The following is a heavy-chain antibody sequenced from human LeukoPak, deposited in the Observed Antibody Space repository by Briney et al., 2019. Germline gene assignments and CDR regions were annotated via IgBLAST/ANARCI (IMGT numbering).Heavy chain of an antibody. CDR1: GGSISSSSYY. CDR3: ARQLYSSGSYYAPMDV. Sequence: SETLSLTCTVSGGSISSSSYYWGWIRQPPGKGLEWIGSIYYSGSTYHDPSLKSRVTVSLDTSKNQFSLKLSSATATDTAVYYCARQLYSSGSYYAPMDVWGKGTTVTISS. J-gene: IGHJ6*03. V-gene: IGHV4-39*01. D-gene: IGHD3-10*01. CDR2: IYYSGST.